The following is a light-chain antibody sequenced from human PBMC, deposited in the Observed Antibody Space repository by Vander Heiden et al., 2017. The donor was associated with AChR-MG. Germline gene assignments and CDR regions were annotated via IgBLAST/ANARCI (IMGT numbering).Light chain of an antibody. CDR1: RTISTW. V-gene: IGKV1-5*03. CDR2: EAS. Sequence: DIQMTQSPSTLSASVGDRVTITCRASRTISTWLAWYQQRPGRAPKLLIYEASSLEGGVPSRFSGSGSGTEFTLTISSLQPDDFATYYCQQYNSRRTFGQGTKVEIK. CDR3: QQYNSRRT. J-gene: IGKJ1*01.